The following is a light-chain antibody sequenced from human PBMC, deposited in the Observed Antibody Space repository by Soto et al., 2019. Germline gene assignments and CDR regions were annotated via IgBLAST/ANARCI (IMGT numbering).Light chain of an antibody. V-gene: IGKV1-27*01. CDR1: QGISNY. Sequence: DIKMTQSPSSLSASVGDRVTITCRARQGISNYLAWYQQKPGKVPKLLIYAASTLQSGVPSRFSGSGSGTDVTLTISSLQPEDVATYYFQKYNSAPRTFGQGTKVEIK. CDR2: AAS. CDR3: QKYNSAPRT. J-gene: IGKJ1*01.